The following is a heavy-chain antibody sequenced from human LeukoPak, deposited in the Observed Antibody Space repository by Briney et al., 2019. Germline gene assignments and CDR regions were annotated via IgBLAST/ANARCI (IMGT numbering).Heavy chain of an antibody. D-gene: IGHD6-13*01. V-gene: IGHV4-34*01. J-gene: IGHJ6*02. CDR2: INHSGST. CDR1: GGSFSGYY. Sequence: SETLSLTCAVYGGSFSGYYWSWIRQPPGKGLEWIGEINHSGSTNYNPSLKSRVTISVDTSKNQFSLKLSSVTAADTAVYYCARVRYSSSWYYYYGMDVWGQGTTVTVSS. CDR3: ARVRYSSSWYYYYGMDV.